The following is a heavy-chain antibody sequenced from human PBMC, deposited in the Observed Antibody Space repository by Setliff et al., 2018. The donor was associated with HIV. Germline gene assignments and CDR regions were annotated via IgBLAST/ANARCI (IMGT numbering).Heavy chain of an antibody. D-gene: IGHD6-6*01. J-gene: IGHJ6*02. CDR2: ISTGGDT. Sequence: GGSLRLSCATSGFAFSDYDFHWVRQVTGEGLEWVSAISTGGDTYYADSVKGRFTITRENAKNSLYLQMNNVRAGDTAVYYCTRELNGHTSSHYYFGLDVWGQGTTVTVS. CDR1: GFAFSDYD. CDR3: TRELNGHTSSHYYFGLDV. V-gene: IGHV3-13*01.